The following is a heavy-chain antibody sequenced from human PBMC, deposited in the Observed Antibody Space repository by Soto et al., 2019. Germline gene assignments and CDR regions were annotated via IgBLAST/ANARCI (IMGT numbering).Heavy chain of an antibody. CDR3: TRSRGWYTFDY. J-gene: IGHJ4*02. V-gene: IGHV3-23*01. D-gene: IGHD6-19*01. CDR1: GFTISNYA. CDR2: LSGSGDNT. Sequence: EVQLLESGGGLVQPGGSLRLSCAASGFTISNYAMGWVRQAPGKGLEWVSSLSGSGDNTYYADSVKGRVTISRDNSRDNSKHTLYLQMNSLRVEDTAVYYCTRSRGWYTFDYWGQGTLVTVSS.